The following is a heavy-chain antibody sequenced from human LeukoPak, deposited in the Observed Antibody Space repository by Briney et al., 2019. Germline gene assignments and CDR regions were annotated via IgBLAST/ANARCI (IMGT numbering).Heavy chain of an antibody. CDR2: IYYSGST. CDR1: GGSISSGGYY. D-gene: IGHD4-23*01. CDR3: AREATVVTRGAFDI. Sequence: SETLSLTCTVSGGSISSGGYYWSWIRQHPGKGLEWIGYIYYSGSTYYNPSLKSRVTISVDTSKNQFSLKLSSVTAADTVVYYCAREATVVTRGAFDIWGQGTMVTVSS. J-gene: IGHJ3*02. V-gene: IGHV4-31*03.